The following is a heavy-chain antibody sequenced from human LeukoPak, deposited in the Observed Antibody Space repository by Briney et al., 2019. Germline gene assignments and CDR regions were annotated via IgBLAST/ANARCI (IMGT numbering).Heavy chain of an antibody. V-gene: IGHV4-61*02. Sequence: PSQTLSLTCTVSGGSISSGSYYWSWIRQPAGKGLEWIGRIYTSGSTNYNPSLKSRVTISVDTSKNQFSLKLSSVTAADTAVYYCARDRGGSHSRLYYYCMDVWGKGTTVTISS. CDR2: IYTSGST. D-gene: IGHD3-16*01. CDR3: ARDRGGSHSRLYYYCMDV. J-gene: IGHJ6*03. CDR1: GGSISSGSYY.